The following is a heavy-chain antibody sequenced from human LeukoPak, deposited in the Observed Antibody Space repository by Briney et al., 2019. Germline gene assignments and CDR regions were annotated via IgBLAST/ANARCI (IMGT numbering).Heavy chain of an antibody. Sequence: GASVKVSCKASGYTFTRYYMHWVRQAPGQGLEWMGIINPSDGVIDYAQKFQDRGTMTRDTSTSTVYMELSSLRSEDTAVYYCARRGSGSYVLDYWGQGTLVTVSS. CDR2: INPSDGVI. CDR1: GYTFTRYY. D-gene: IGHD3-10*01. J-gene: IGHJ4*02. CDR3: ARRGSGSYVLDY. V-gene: IGHV1-46*01.